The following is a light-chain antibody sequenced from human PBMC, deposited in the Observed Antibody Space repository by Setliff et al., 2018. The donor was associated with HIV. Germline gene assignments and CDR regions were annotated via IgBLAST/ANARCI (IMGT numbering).Light chain of an antibody. V-gene: IGLV3-21*03. CDR2: DDS. Sequence: SYELTQPPSVSVAPGKTARITCGGTNIGSKSVHWYQRKPGQAPVLVVYDDSDRPSGIPERFSGSNSGNTATATLTISRVEVGDEADYYCQVWDDSSDTVVFGGGTKVTVL. CDR1: NIGSKS. J-gene: IGLJ2*01. CDR3: QVWDDSSDTVV.